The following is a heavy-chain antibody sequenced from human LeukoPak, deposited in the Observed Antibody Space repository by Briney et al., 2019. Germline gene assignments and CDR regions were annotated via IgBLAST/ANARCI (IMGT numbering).Heavy chain of an antibody. CDR3: ARGRDITGYSDY. CDR2: INPSGGSR. J-gene: IGHJ4*02. Sequence: ASVKVSFKASGYTFSSYYMHWVRQAPGQGLEWMGVINPSGGSRSYAQKFQGRIIMTRDTSTSTVYMELSSLRSEDTAVYYCARGRDITGYSDYWGQGTLVTVSS. D-gene: IGHD3-22*01. V-gene: IGHV1-46*01. CDR1: GYTFSSYY.